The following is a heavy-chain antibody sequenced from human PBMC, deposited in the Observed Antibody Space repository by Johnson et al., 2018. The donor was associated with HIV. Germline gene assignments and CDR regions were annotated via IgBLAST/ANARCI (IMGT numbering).Heavy chain of an antibody. D-gene: IGHD3-10*01. V-gene: IGHV3-9*01. CDR3: AKGVGSIGGAFDI. CDR2: IGWNSGSI. CDR1: GFTFDDYA. J-gene: IGHJ3*02. Sequence: QLVESVGGLVQPGRSVRLSCAASGFTFDDYAMHWVRQAPGKGLAWVSGIGWNSGSIGYADSVKGRVTSSRDNAKNSLYLQMNRLRVEDPALYYCAKGVGSIGGAFDIWGQGTMVIVS.